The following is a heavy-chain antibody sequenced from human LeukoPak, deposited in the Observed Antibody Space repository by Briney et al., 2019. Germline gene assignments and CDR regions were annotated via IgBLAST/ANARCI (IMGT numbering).Heavy chain of an antibody. V-gene: IGHV4-59*11. D-gene: IGHD6-13*01. CDR1: GGSISSHY. CDR2: IYYSGST. Sequence: PSETLSLTCTVSGGSISSHYWSWIRQPPGKGLEWIGYIYYSGSTNYNPSLKSRVTISVDTSKNQFSLKLSSVTAADTAVYYCARLPSRTSSSWDEIDYWGQGTLVTVSS. J-gene: IGHJ4*02. CDR3: ARLPSRTSSSWDEIDY.